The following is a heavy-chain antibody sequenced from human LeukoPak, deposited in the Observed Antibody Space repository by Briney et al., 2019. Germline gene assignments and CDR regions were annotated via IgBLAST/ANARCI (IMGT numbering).Heavy chain of an antibody. CDR1: GFTFSSYW. J-gene: IGHJ4*02. Sequence: GGSLRLCCAASGFTFSSYWMSWVRQAPGKGLEWVANIKQDGSEKYYVDSVKGRFTISRDNAKNSLYLQMNSLRAEDTAVYYCARAYDFWSGYYPYYFDYWGQRTLVTVSS. CDR2: IKQDGSEK. CDR3: ARAYDFWSGYYPYYFDY. V-gene: IGHV3-7*01. D-gene: IGHD3-3*01.